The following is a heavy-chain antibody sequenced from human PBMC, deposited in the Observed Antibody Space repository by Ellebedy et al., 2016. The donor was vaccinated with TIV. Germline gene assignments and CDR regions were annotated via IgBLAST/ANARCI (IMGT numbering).Heavy chain of an antibody. CDR2: IDYSGTP. CDR3: ARGPAKGVTTY. V-gene: IGHV4-39*07. CDR1: GGSVTTRNYY. Sequence: SETLSLTCSVTGGSVTTRNYYWGWVRQPPGKGLEWIGSIDYSGTPYYNPSLKSRATLSRDTSKNQFSLKLISMTAADTAVYYCARGPAKGVTTYWGQGTLVTVSS. J-gene: IGHJ1*01. D-gene: IGHD4-17*01.